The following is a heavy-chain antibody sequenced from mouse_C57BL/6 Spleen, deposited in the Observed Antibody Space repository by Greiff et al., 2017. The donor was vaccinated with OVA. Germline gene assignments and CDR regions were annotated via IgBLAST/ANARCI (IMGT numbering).Heavy chain of an antibody. Sequence: QVQLQQPGAELVKPGASVKMSCKASGYTFTSYWITWVKQRPGQGLEWIGDIYPGSGSTNYNEKFKSKATLTVDTSSSTAYMQLSSLTSEDSAVYYCARSGDGYYGRWFAYWGQGTLVTVSA. CDR3: ARSGDGYYGRWFAY. D-gene: IGHD2-3*01. V-gene: IGHV1-55*01. CDR2: IYPGSGST. CDR1: GYTFTSYW. J-gene: IGHJ3*01.